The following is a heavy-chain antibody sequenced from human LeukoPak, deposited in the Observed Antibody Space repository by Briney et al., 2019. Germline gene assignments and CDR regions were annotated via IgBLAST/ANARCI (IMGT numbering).Heavy chain of an antibody. CDR1: GGTFSSYA. D-gene: IGHD2-2*02. V-gene: IGHV1-69*13. J-gene: IGHJ4*02. CDR2: IIPIFGTA. CDR3: ARSIVVVPAAIGPPDY. Sequence: ASVKVSCKASGGTFSSYAISWVRQAPGQGLEWMGGIIPIFGTANYAQKFQGRVTIAADESTSTAYMELSSLRSGDTAVYYCARSIVVVPAAIGPPDYWGQGTLVTVSS.